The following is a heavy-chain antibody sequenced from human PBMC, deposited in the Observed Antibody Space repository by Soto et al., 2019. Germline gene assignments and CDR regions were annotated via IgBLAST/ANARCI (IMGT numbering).Heavy chain of an antibody. D-gene: IGHD6-19*01. CDR2: FDPEDAET. V-gene: IGHV1-24*01. Sequence: GPSVKVSCKVSGYALTELSMHWMRQAPGKGLEWMGGFDPEDAETIYAQKVQGRVSITEDPSTDTSYMVLSSLRSEDTAVYYCATLGYSSGWYAVDTVSPDYYYYGMDVWGQGTTVTVSS. J-gene: IGHJ6*02. CDR3: ATLGYSSGWYAVDTVSPDYYYYGMDV. CDR1: GYALTELS.